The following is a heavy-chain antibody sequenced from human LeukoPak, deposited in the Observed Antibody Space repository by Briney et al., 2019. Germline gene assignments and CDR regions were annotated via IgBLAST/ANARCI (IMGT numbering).Heavy chain of an antibody. CDR1: GASISSYY. CDR2: IYYSGST. D-gene: IGHD3-22*01. Sequence: SETLSLTCTVSGASISSYYWSWVRQPPGKGLEWIGYIYYSGSTNYNPSLKSRVTISVDTSKNQFSLKLSSVTAADTAVYYCARGYYYDSSGYFPTFDYWGQGTLVTVSS. J-gene: IGHJ4*02. V-gene: IGHV4-59*01. CDR3: ARGYYYDSSGYFPTFDY.